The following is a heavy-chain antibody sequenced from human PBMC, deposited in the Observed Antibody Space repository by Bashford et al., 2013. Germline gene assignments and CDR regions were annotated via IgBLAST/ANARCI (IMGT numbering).Heavy chain of an antibody. D-gene: IGHD3-16*01. CDR3: ARGGNTWYWLRLGA. CDR2: VWNTGST. J-gene: IGHJ4*02. CDR1: GGSVTSGNYY. V-gene: IGHV4-61*10. Sequence: SETLSLTCTVSGGSVTSGNYYWSWIRQPAGKGLEWIGRVWNTGSTNYNPSLKSRVTMSVDTSKNQFSLKLTSVTVADTAVYYCARGGNTWYWLRLGAWGQGTLVTVSS.